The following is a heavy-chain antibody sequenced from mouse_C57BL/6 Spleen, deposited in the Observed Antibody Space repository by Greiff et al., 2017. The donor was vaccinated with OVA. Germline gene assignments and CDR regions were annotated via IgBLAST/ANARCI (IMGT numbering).Heavy chain of an antibody. CDR1: GFSLTSYA. CDR3: AKYYYGSSYGYFDV. Sequence: VQLKESGPGLVAPSQSLSITCTVSGFSLTSYAISWVRQPPGKGLEWLGVIWTGGGTNYNSALKSRLSISKDNSKSQVFLKMNSLQTDDTARYYCAKYYYGSSYGYFDVWGTGTTVTVSS. J-gene: IGHJ1*03. V-gene: IGHV2-9-1*01. CDR2: IWTGGGT. D-gene: IGHD1-1*01.